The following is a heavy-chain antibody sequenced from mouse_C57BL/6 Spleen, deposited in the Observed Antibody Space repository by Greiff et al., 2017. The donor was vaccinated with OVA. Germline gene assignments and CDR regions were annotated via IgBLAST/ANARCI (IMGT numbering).Heavy chain of an antibody. D-gene: IGHD2-4*01. CDR1: GYAFSSYW. CDR3: ARAGNDYDGPSWFAY. CDR2: IYPGDGDT. J-gene: IGHJ3*01. V-gene: IGHV1-80*01. Sequence: VQLQQSGAELVKPGASVKISCKASGYAFSSYWMNWVKQRPGKGLEWIGQIYPGDGDTNYNGKFKGTATLTADKSSSTAYMQLSSLTSEDSAVYFCARAGNDYDGPSWFAYWGQGTLVTVSA.